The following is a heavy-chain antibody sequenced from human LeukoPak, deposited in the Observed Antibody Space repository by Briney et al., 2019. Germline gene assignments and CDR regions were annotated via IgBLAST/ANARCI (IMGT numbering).Heavy chain of an antibody. CDR3: ARARYDSSGYHHTIDY. J-gene: IGHJ4*02. CDR1: GDSVSSNSAA. Sequence: SQTLSLTCAISGDSVSSNSAAWNWITQSPSRGLEWLGRTYYRSKWYNDYPVSMKSRITINPDTSKNQFALQLNSVTPEDTAVYYCARARYDSSGYHHTIDYWGQGTLVTVSS. V-gene: IGHV6-1*01. CDR2: TYYRSKWYN. D-gene: IGHD3-22*01.